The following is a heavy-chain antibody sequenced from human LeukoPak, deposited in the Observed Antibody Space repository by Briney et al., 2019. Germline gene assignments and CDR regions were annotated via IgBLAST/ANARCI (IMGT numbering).Heavy chain of an antibody. D-gene: IGHD5-12*01. V-gene: IGHV3-30*18. Sequence: PGGSLRLSCAASGFTFSSYGMHWVRQAPGKGLEWVAVISYDGSNKYYADSVKGRFTISRDNSKNTVYLQLNSLRADDTAIYYCAKDTDDYLLDWGQGTLVTVSS. CDR3: AKDTDDYLLD. CDR2: ISYDGSNK. J-gene: IGHJ4*02. CDR1: GFTFSSYG.